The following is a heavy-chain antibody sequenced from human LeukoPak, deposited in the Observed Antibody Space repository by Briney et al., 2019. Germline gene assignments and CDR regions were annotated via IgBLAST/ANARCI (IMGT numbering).Heavy chain of an antibody. Sequence: KASETLSLTCTVSGGSISSYYWSWIRQPAGKGLEWIGRIYNSGSTNYNPSLKSRVTMSVDTSKNQFSLKLSSVTAADTAVYYCARLYYDFWSGSNDYYYYGMDVWGQGTTVTVSS. CDR3: ARLYYDFWSGSNDYYYYGMDV. V-gene: IGHV4-4*07. J-gene: IGHJ6*02. D-gene: IGHD3-3*01. CDR2: IYNSGST. CDR1: GGSISSYY.